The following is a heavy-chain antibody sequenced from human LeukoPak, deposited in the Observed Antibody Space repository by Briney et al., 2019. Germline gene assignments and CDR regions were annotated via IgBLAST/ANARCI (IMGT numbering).Heavy chain of an antibody. D-gene: IGHD3-3*01. CDR1: GGSISSYNSY. V-gene: IGHV4-39*01. CDR3: ARQDFDFWSGYNDY. CDR2: MYYSGST. Sequence: SETLSLTCTVSGGSISSYNSYWGWIRQPPGKGLEWIGSMYYSGSTYYDPSLKSRVTISVDTSKNQFSLKLNSVTAADTAVYYCARQDFDFWSGYNDYWGQGSLVTVSS. J-gene: IGHJ4*02.